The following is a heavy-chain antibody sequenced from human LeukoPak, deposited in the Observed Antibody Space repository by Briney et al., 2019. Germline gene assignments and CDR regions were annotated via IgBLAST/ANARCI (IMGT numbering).Heavy chain of an antibody. V-gene: IGHV3-53*01. D-gene: IGHD2-2*01. CDR1: GFTVSSSY. Sequence: GGSLRLSCAASGFTVSSSYISWVRQAPGKGLEWVSAIYSGGTTYYADSVKGRFTISRDNSKNMLYPQMNSLRAEDTAMYHCARQMGESTNFDNWGQGTLVTVSS. CDR3: ARQMGESTNFDN. CDR2: IYSGGTT. J-gene: IGHJ4*02.